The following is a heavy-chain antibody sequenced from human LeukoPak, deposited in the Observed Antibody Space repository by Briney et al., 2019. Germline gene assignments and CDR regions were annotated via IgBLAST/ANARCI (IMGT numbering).Heavy chain of an antibody. CDR3: ARAEWDIVVVPAAAFDY. V-gene: IGHV3-7*03. J-gene: IGHJ4*02. CDR2: IKQDGSEK. CDR1: GFAFSSYW. D-gene: IGHD2-2*01. Sequence: PGGSLRLSCAASGFAFSSYWMSWVRQAPGKGLEWVANIKQDGSEKYYVDSVKGRFTISRDNAKNSLYLQMNSLGAEDTAVYYCARAEWDIVVVPAAAFDYWGQGTLVTVSS.